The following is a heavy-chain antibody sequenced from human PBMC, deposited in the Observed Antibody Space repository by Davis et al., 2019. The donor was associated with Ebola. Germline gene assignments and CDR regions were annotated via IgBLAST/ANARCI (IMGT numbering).Heavy chain of an antibody. J-gene: IGHJ4*02. V-gene: IGHV3-30-3*01. Sequence: GESLKISCAASGFTFSSYAMHWVRQAPGKGLEWVAVISYDGSNKYYADSVKGRFTISRDNSKNTLYLQMNSLRAEDTAVYYCARGRARSGWSTRLLVGGDYWGQGTLVTVSS. D-gene: IGHD6-19*01. CDR2: ISYDGSNK. CDR3: ARGRARSGWSTRLLVGGDY. CDR1: GFTFSSYA.